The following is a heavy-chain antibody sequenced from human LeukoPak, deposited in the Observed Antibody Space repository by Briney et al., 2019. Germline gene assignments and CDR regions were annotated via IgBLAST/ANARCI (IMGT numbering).Heavy chain of an antibody. CDR2: IYYSGTT. D-gene: IGHD6-13*01. CDR3: ARGVYIAAAQYAY. CDR1: GASISSYY. J-gene: IGHJ4*02. Sequence: SETLSLTCSVSGASISSYYWSWIRQPPGKGLEWIGYIYYSGTTNYNPSLKGRVTISVDTSKNQFSLKLSSVTAADTAVYYCARGVYIAAAQYAYWGQGTLVTVSS. V-gene: IGHV4-59*01.